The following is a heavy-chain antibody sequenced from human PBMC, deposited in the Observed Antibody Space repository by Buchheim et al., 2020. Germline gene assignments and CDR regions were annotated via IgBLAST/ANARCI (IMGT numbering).Heavy chain of an antibody. CDR2: ISYDGSNK. CDR3: ARGRGSVTTPPFDY. J-gene: IGHJ4*02. D-gene: IGHD4-17*01. CDR1: GFTFSSYA. V-gene: IGHV3-30-3*01. Sequence: QVQLVESGGGVVQPGRSLRLSCAASGFTFSSYAMHWVRQAPGKGLEWVAVISYDGSNKYYADSVKGRFTISRDNYKNTLHLQMNSLRAEDTAVYYCARGRGSVTTPPFDYWGQGTL.